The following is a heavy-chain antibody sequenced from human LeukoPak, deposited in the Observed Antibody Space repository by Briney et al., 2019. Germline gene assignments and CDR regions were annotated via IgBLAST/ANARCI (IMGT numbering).Heavy chain of an antibody. J-gene: IGHJ4*02. D-gene: IGHD3-3*01. CDR2: IHSSSGSI. Sequence: GGSLRLSCAASGFNFTNYNMNWVRQAPGKGLEWVSSIHSSSGSIYYADSLKGRFTISRDNAKNSLYLQMNSLRDEDTAVYYCVRNLEVDYWGQGTLVTVSS. CDR1: GFNFTNYN. CDR3: VRNLEVDY. V-gene: IGHV3-21*01.